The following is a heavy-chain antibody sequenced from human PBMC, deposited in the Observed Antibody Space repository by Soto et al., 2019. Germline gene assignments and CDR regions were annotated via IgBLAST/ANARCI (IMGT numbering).Heavy chain of an antibody. CDR1: GGSFSGYY. V-gene: IGHV4-34*01. CDR3: ARVHSSSYYYGLAV. D-gene: IGHD6-6*01. CDR2: INHSGST. Sequence: PSETLSLTCAVYGGSFSGYYWSWIRQPPGKGLEWIGEINHSGSTNYNPSLKSRVTMSVDSSKTQFSLNLTSVTAADTAVYYCARVHSSSYYYGLAVWGQGIPVTVSS. J-gene: IGHJ6*02.